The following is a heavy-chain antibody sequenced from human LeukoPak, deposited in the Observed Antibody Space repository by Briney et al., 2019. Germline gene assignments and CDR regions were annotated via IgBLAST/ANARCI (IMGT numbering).Heavy chain of an antibody. CDR2: IYSGGST. CDR1: GFTVSSNY. CDR3: ATFGFHRPPLPDYFDY. D-gene: IGHD1-14*01. Sequence: GGSLRLSCAASGFTVSSNYMSWVRQAPGKGLEWVSVIYSGGSTYYADSVKGRFTISRDNSKNTLYLQMNSLRAEDTAVYYCATFGFHRPPLPDYFDYWGQGTLVTVSS. V-gene: IGHV3-53*01. J-gene: IGHJ4*02.